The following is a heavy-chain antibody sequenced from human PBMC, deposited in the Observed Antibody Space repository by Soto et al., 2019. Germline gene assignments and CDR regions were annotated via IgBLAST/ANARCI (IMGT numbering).Heavy chain of an antibody. V-gene: IGHV3-30*18. CDR1: GFTFSTSD. CDR2: VSYDERNI. CDR3: AKLVDKSLDDY. J-gene: IGHJ4*02. D-gene: IGHD3-16*01. Sequence: AGSLSLSCVASGFTFSTSDMHWVRPAPGQGLEWVAVVSYDERNIYYADSVKGRFSVSRDNSKNTLFLHMNSLRAEDTAVYFCAKLVDKSLDDYWGQGALVTVSS.